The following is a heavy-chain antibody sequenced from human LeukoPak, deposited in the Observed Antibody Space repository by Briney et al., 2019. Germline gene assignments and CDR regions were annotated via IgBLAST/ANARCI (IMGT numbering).Heavy chain of an antibody. CDR3: AKAPLSGSYFPYYFDY. CDR1: GFTVSSNY. CDR2: ISGSGGST. J-gene: IGHJ4*02. Sequence: GGSLRLSCAASGFTVSSNYMSWVRQAPGKGLEWVSAISGSGGSTYYADSVKGRFTISRDNSKNTLYLQMNSLRAEDTAVYYCAKAPLSGSYFPYYFDYWGQGTLVTVSS. V-gene: IGHV3-23*01. D-gene: IGHD1-26*01.